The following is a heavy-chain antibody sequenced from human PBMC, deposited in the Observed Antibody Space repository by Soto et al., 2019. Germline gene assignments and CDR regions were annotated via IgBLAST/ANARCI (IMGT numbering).Heavy chain of an antibody. V-gene: IGHV1-46*03. CDR2: ISASGGST. CDR3: ARVLYSSGWYELDY. CDR1: GYSFTSNG. D-gene: IGHD6-19*01. J-gene: IGHJ4*02. Sequence: GASVKVSCTASGYSFTSNGISWVRQAPGQGLEWMGRISASGGSTNYAQKFQGRVTMTRDTSTSTVYMELSSLRSEDTAVYYCARVLYSSGWYELDYWGQGTLVTVSS.